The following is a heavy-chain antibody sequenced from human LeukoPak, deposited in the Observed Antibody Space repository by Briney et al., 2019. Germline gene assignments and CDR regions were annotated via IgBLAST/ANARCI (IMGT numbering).Heavy chain of an antibody. Sequence: GGSLRLSCAASGFTFSSYWMHWVRQAPGKGLVWVSRINTDGSSTSYADSVKGRFTISRDNAKNTLYLQMNSLRAGDTAVYYCARDSGSYPGGFDYWGQGTLVTVSS. D-gene: IGHD1-26*01. J-gene: IGHJ4*02. V-gene: IGHV3-74*01. CDR1: GFTFSSYW. CDR3: ARDSGSYPGGFDY. CDR2: INTDGSST.